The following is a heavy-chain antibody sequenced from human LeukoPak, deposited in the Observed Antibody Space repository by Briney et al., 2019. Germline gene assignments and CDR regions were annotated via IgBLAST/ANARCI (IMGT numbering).Heavy chain of an antibody. CDR2: ISGSGGST. CDR3: AKVYAGDGYKTLDY. D-gene: IGHD5-24*01. CDR1: GFTFSSYA. V-gene: IGHV3-23*01. J-gene: IGHJ4*02. Sequence: AGGSLRLSCAASGFTFSSYAMSWVRQAPGKGLEWVSAISGSGGSTYYADSVKGRFTISRDNSKNTLYLQMNSLRAEDTAVYYCAKVYAGDGYKTLDYWGQGTLVTVSS.